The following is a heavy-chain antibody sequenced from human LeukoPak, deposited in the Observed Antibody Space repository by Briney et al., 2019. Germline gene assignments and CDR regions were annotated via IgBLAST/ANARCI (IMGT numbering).Heavy chain of an antibody. Sequence: GASLQISCEGSGYSFTSYWIGWGRQLPGKGLEWMGIIYPGDSDTRYSPSFQGQVTISADKSISTAYLQWSSLKASDTAMYYCARHTPDSGWLDYWGQGTLVTVSS. J-gene: IGHJ4*02. CDR3: ARHTPDSGWLDY. CDR2: IYPGDSDT. CDR1: GYSFTSYW. D-gene: IGHD6-19*01. V-gene: IGHV5-51*01.